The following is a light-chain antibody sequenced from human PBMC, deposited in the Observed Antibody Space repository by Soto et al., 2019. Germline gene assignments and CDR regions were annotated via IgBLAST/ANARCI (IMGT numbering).Light chain of an antibody. J-gene: IGKJ1*01. CDR2: KAS. CDR3: QQYNSYSWT. V-gene: IGKV1-5*03. CDR1: QSISIW. Sequence: DIQMTQSPSTLSASVVDRVTITCRARQSISIWLAWYQQKPGKAPKLLIYKASSLESGVPSRFSGSGSGTELTLTISSLQPDDFATYYCQQYNSYSWTFGQGTKVDIK.